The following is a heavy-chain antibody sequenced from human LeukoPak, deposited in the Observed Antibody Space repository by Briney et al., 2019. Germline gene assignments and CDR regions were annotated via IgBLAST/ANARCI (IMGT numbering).Heavy chain of an antibody. CDR3: ARDRSSGSDYGDY. CDR2: ISAYNGAT. Sequence: ASVKVSCXASGYTFTSYGITWVRQARGQGLEWLGWISAYNGATNYAQRLQGRLTMTTDTSTNTAYMDLRSLRSDDTAVYFCARDRSSGSDYGDYWGQGTLVTVSS. CDR1: GYTFTSYG. D-gene: IGHD1-26*01. J-gene: IGHJ4*02. V-gene: IGHV1-18*01.